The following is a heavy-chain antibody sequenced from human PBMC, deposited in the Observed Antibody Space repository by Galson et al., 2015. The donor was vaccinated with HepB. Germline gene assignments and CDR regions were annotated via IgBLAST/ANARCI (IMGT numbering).Heavy chain of an antibody. CDR3: AREDLVVPAAIGPLDY. V-gene: IGHV4-4*07. CDR1: GGSISSYY. CDR2: IYTSGST. Sequence: SETLSLTCTVAGGSISSYYWSWIRQPAGQGLEWIGRIYTSGSTNYNPSLKSRVTMSVDTSKNQFSLKLSSVTAADTAVYYCAREDLVVPAAIGPLDYWGQGTLVTVSS. D-gene: IGHD2-2*02. J-gene: IGHJ4*02.